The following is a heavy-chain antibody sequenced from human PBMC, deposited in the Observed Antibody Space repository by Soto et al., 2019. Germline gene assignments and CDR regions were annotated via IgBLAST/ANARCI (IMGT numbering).Heavy chain of an antibody. CDR2: ISGSGGST. D-gene: IGHD3-22*01. CDR3: AKWDYYDSSGYYYFDY. J-gene: IGHJ4*02. V-gene: IGHV3-23*01. Sequence: GGSLRLSCAASGFTFSSYAVSWVRQAPGMGLQWVSAISGSGGSTFYADSVKGRFTISRDNSKNTLFLQMNSLRAEDTAVYYCAKWDYYDSSGYYYFDYWGQGTLVTVSS. CDR1: GFTFSSYA.